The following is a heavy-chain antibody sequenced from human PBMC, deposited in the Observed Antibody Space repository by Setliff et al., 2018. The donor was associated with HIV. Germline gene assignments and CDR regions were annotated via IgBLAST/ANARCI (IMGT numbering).Heavy chain of an antibody. V-gene: IGHV3-21*06. CDR1: GFTFNRYS. CDR3: ASARIPTGGTSTSFDF. Sequence: PGGSLRLSCAASGFTFNRYSMNWVRQAPGKGLEWVSSISSTDTSTYYADSVKGRFTISRDISKNSLYLQVNSLRPEDTAVYYCASARIPTGGTSTSFDFWGQGALVTVSS. D-gene: IGHD1-1*01. CDR2: ISSTDTST. J-gene: IGHJ4*02.